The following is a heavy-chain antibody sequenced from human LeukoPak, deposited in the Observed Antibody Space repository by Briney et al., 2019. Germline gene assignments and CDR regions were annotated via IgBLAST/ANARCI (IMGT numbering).Heavy chain of an antibody. D-gene: IGHD7-27*01. CDR2: ISSSSSYI. Sequence: PGGSLRLSCAASGFTFSSYSINWVRQAPGKGLEWISSISSSSSYIYYADSVKGRFTISRDNAKNSLYLQMNSLRAEDTAVYYCARELGTNYFDYWGQGTLVTVSS. J-gene: IGHJ4*02. V-gene: IGHV3-21*01. CDR1: GFTFSSYS. CDR3: ARELGTNYFDY.